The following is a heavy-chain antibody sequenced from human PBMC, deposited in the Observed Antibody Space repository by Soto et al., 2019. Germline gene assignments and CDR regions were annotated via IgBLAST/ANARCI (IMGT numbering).Heavy chain of an antibody. D-gene: IGHD1-20*01. Sequence: QITLKESGPTLVNPQQTLTLPCTFSGFSLSPSGVGVGWIRQPPGKALEWLDLIYWVDDKRYNPSLKSRLTITKDTSKNQVLLTMTNMDPVDTATYNCARRSSSITSDTTRGYFDLWGRGTLVTVSS. CDR3: ARRSSSITSDTTRGYFDL. CDR1: GFSLSPSGVG. J-gene: IGHJ2*01. CDR2: IYWVDDK. V-gene: IGHV2-5*02.